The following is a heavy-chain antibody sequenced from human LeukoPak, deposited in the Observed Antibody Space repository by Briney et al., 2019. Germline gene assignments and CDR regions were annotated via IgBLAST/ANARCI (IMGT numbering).Heavy chain of an antibody. CDR2: INSDSGGT. V-gene: IGHV1-2*02. CDR1: GYTFTGYY. D-gene: IGHD4-17*01. J-gene: IGHJ4*02. CDR3: ARDTSTVTTPCFDY. Sequence: ASVNVSCKASGYTFTGYYIDWARHAPGQGLERMGWINSDSGGTNYAQKFQGRVTMTRDTSTSTAYMELSSLGSDGASFYYCARDTSTVTTPCFDYWGQGTLVTGPS.